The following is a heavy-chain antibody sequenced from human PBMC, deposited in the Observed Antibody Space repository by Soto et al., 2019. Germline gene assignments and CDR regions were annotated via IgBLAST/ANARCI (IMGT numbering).Heavy chain of an antibody. D-gene: IGHD5-12*01. V-gene: IGHV3-30*18. CDR2: ISDDGMNR. Sequence: QVPLVESGGGVVQFGRSLRLSCAASGFSFSNYGMHWVRQAPGKGLVWVAVISDDGMNRYYADFVKGRFTISRDNSKNTLTLQMNSLRPEDTAVYYCAKTWIHIWSYFDYWGQGTLVTVTS. CDR1: GFSFSNYG. J-gene: IGHJ4*02. CDR3: AKTWIHIWSYFDY.